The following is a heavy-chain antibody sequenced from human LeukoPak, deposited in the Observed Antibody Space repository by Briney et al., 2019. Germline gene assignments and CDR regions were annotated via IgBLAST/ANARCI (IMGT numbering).Heavy chain of an antibody. V-gene: IGHV4-4*07. CDR2: IYTSGST. CDR3: ARDLGYYDNPTLTPT. J-gene: IGHJ5*02. Sequence: SETLSLTCTVSGGSISSYYWSWIRQPAGKGLEWIGRIYTSGSTNYNPSLKSRVTMSVDTSKNQFSLKLSSVTAADTAVYYCARDLGYYDNPTLTPTWGQGTLVTVSS. D-gene: IGHD3-22*01. CDR1: GGSISSYY.